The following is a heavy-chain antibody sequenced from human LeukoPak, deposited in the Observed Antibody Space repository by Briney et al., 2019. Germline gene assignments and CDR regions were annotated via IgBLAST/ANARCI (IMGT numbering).Heavy chain of an antibody. D-gene: IGHD2-15*01. J-gene: IGHJ4*02. Sequence: ASVKVSYKASGYTFNNYGISWVGRAPGQGLEWMGWISAKNGNTNYVRKLQGRVTMTADTSTSTAYMELRSLRSDDTAMYYCARDLCSGGSCYLAYFDYWGQGTLVTVST. CDR2: ISAKNGNT. CDR1: GYTFNNYG. V-gene: IGHV1-18*01. CDR3: ARDLCSGGSCYLAYFDY.